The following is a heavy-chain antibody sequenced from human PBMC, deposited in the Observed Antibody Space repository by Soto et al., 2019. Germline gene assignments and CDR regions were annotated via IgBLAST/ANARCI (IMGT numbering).Heavy chain of an antibody. J-gene: IGHJ4*02. D-gene: IGHD3-10*01. CDR2: IYYSGST. Sequence: QLQLQESGPGLVKPSETLSLTCTVSGGSISSSTYYWGWIRQPPGKGLEWIGTIYYSGSTYYNPSLKSRVTISVDTSKNQFSLKLSSVTAADTAVYYCARRGPYGSGSYFDYWGQGTLVTVSS. CDR3: ARRGPYGSGSYFDY. V-gene: IGHV4-39*01. CDR1: GGSISSSTYY.